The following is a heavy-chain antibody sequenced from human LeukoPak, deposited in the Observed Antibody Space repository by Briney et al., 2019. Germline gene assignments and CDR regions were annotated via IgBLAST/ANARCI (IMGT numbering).Heavy chain of an antibody. CDR2: FHYSGSN. CDR3: ARQVTFGYAYAYYFDY. V-gene: IGHV4-39*01. J-gene: IGHJ4*02. CDR1: GGSISSTYYY. D-gene: IGHD3-16*01. Sequence: PSGTLSLTCTVSGGSISSTYYYWGWIRQPPGKGLEWIGNFHYSGSNSYNPSLKSRVTISVDTSKNQFSLRLSSVTAADTAVYYCARQVTFGYAYAYYFDYWGQGILVTVSS.